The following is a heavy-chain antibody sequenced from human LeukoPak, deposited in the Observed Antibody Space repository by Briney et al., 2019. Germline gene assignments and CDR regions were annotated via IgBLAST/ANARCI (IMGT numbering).Heavy chain of an antibody. Sequence: GGSLRLSCAASGFTFSSYAMHWVRQAPGKGLEWVAVISYDGSNKYYADSVKGRFTISRDNSKNTLYPQMNSLRAEDTAVYYCARDLSRGYFDYWGQGTLVTVSS. CDR1: GFTFSSYA. V-gene: IGHV3-30*04. D-gene: IGHD3-10*01. CDR3: ARDLSRGYFDY. CDR2: ISYDGSNK. J-gene: IGHJ4*02.